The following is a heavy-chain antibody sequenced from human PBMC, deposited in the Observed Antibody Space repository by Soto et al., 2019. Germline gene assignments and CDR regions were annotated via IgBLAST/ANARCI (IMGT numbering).Heavy chain of an antibody. CDR3: SRGPSWLRFGHLSYKFDY. CDR1: GFTFSSHG. V-gene: IGHV3-30*03. J-gene: IGHJ4*02. CDR2: ISYDGNNK. D-gene: IGHD3-16*01. Sequence: QVQLVESGGGVVQPGRSLRLSCAASGFTFSSHGMHWVRQAPGKGLEWVAVISYDGNNKYYADSVKGRFILSRDNSKNTLYLQINSLRAEDTAVYYCSRGPSWLRFGHLSYKFDYWGQGTLVTVSS.